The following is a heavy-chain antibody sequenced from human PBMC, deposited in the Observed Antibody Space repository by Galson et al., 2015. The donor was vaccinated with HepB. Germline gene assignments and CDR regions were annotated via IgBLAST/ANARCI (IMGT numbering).Heavy chain of an antibody. CDR1: GGTFSSYA. V-gene: IGHV1-69*13. D-gene: IGHD6-13*01. Sequence: SVKVSCKASGGTFSSYAISWVRQAPGQGLEWMGGIIPIFGTANYAQKFQGRVTITADESTSTAYMELSSLRSEDTAVYYCARGAHLAAAGINDAFDIWGQGTMVTVSS. J-gene: IGHJ3*02. CDR2: IIPIFGTA. CDR3: ARGAHLAAAGINDAFDI.